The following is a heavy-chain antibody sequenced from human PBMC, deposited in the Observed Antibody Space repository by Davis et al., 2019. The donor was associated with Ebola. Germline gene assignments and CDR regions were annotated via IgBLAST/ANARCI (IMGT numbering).Heavy chain of an antibody. J-gene: IGHJ4*02. V-gene: IGHV1-3*01. CDR2: INAGNGNT. Sequence: ASVKVSCKASGYTFTSYAMHWVRQAPGQRLEWMGWINAGNGNTKYSQKFQGRVTMTTDTSISTAYMELSRLRSDDTAVYYCARVYCSSTSCSPYFDYWGQGTLVTVSS. CDR3: ARVYCSSTSCSPYFDY. D-gene: IGHD2-2*01. CDR1: GYTFTSYA.